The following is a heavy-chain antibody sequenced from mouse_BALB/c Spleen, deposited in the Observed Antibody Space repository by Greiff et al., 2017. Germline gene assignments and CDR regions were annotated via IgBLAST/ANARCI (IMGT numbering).Heavy chain of an antibody. J-gene: IGHJ1*01. Sequence: EVQLVESGAELVRSGASVKLSCTASGFNIKDYYMHWVKQRPEQGLEWIGWIDPENGDTEYAPKFQGKATMTADTSSNTAYLQLSSLTSEDTAVYYCNAFITTPYFDVWGAGTTVTVSS. CDR1: GFNIKDYY. D-gene: IGHD1-1*01. V-gene: IGHV14-4*02. CDR3: NAFITTPYFDV. CDR2: IDPENGDT.